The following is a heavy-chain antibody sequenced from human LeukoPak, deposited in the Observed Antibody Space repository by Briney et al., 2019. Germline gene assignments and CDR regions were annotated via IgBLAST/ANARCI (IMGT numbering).Heavy chain of an antibody. CDR1: GGSFSGYY. V-gene: IGHV4-34*01. CDR2: INHSGST. Sequence: SETLSLTCAVYGGSFSGYYWSWIRQPPGKGLEWIGEINHSGSTNYNPSLKSRVTISVDTSKNQFSLKLSSVTAADTAVYYCARATGYSYGLDYYYMDVWGKGTTVTVSS. J-gene: IGHJ6*03. D-gene: IGHD5-18*01. CDR3: ARATGYSYGLDYYYMDV.